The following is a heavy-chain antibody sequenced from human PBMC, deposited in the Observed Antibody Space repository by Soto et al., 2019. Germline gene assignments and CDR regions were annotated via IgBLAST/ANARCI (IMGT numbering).Heavy chain of an antibody. CDR1: GFTFSSYA. J-gene: IGHJ5*02. CDR2: ISSSGGST. CDR3: AKFYGGNSAHTYTIDP. V-gene: IGHV3-23*01. Sequence: EVQLLESGGGLVQPGGSLRLSCAASGFTFSSYAMSWVRQAPGKGLEWVSTISSSGGSTYYADSVKGRFTISRDNSKNTLYLLMNSLRAEDTAVYYCAKFYGGNSAHTYTIDPWGQGTLVTVSS. D-gene: IGHD2-21*02.